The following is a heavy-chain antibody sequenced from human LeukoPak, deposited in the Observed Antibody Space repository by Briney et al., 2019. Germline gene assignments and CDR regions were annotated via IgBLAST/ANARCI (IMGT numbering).Heavy chain of an antibody. CDR2: IVGSGGST. V-gene: IGHV3-23*01. Sequence: GGSLRLSCAASGFTFDSYAMSWVRQAPGKGLEWVSVIVGSGGSTYYADSVKGRFTISRDNSKNTLYLQMNSLRAEDTAVYYCAREQSYCGGDCYSIGFDYWGQGTLVTVSS. CDR3: AREQSYCGGDCYSIGFDY. D-gene: IGHD2-21*02. CDR1: GFTFDSYA. J-gene: IGHJ4*02.